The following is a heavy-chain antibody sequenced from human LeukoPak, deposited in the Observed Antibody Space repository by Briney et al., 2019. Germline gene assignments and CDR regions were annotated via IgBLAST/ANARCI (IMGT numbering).Heavy chain of an antibody. Sequence: SVKVSCKASGGTFSSYAISWVRQAPGQGLEWMGGIIPIFGTANYAQKFQGRVTITTDESTSTAYMELSSLRSEDTAVYYCARDAYDSSGYYPYYFDYWGQGTLVTVSS. CDR2: IIPIFGTA. V-gene: IGHV1-69*05. D-gene: IGHD3-22*01. CDR1: GGTFSSYA. J-gene: IGHJ4*02. CDR3: ARDAYDSSGYYPYYFDY.